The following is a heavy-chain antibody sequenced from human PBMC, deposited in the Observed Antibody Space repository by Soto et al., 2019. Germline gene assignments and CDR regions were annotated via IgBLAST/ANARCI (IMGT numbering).Heavy chain of an antibody. CDR1: GFTFSSYS. V-gene: IGHV3-21*01. Sequence: TGGSLRLSCAASGFTFSSYSMNWVRQAPGKGLEWVSSISSSSSYIYYADSVKGRFTISRDNAKNSLYLQMNSLRAEDTAVYYCASHFLAVAGTRGWFDPWGQGTLVTVSS. D-gene: IGHD6-19*01. CDR2: ISSSSSYI. J-gene: IGHJ5*02. CDR3: ASHFLAVAGTRGWFDP.